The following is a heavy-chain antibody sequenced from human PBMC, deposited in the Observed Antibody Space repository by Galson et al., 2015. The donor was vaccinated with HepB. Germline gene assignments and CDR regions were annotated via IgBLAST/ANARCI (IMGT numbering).Heavy chain of an antibody. V-gene: IGHV3-48*02. CDR2: ITSSSGTI. CDR3: ARDWAHNDILTGIAY. Sequence: SLRLSCAASGFTFSSYSMSWVRQAPGKGLEWVSYITSSSGTIFYADSVKGRFTISRDNAENSLYLQMNSLRDEDTAIYYCARDWAHNDILTGIAYWGQGTLVTVSS. D-gene: IGHD3-9*01. CDR1: GFTFSSYS. J-gene: IGHJ4*02.